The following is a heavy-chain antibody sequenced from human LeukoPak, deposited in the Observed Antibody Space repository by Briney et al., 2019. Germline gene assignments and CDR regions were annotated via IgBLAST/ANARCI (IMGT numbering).Heavy chain of an antibody. CDR3: AREGGPYRPLDY. J-gene: IGHJ4*02. Sequence: SETLSLTCGVSGGSITNTNYWTWVRQPPGKGLEWIGEVNLQGSTNYNPSLMGRVPIAVDTSENHISLQLTSVTAADTAVYYCAREGGPYRPLDYSGQGTLVTVSS. CDR2: VNLQGST. V-gene: IGHV4-4*02. CDR1: GGSITNTNY.